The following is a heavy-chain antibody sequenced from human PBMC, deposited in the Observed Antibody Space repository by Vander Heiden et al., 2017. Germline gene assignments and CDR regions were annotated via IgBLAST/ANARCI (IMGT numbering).Heavy chain of an antibody. J-gene: IGHJ4*02. CDR1: GFTFSDYY. CDR2: IRNKANSYTT. V-gene: IGHV3-72*01. Sequence: SGFTFSDYYMDWVRQAPGKGLEWVGRIRNKANSYTTEYAASVKGRFTISRDDLKKSLYLQMNSLKTEDTAVYYCARGGPYRAFDYWGQGTLVTVSS. CDR3: ARGGPYRAFDY.